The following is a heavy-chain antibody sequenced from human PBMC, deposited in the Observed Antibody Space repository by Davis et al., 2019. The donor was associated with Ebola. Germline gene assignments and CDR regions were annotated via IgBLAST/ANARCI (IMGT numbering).Heavy chain of an antibody. CDR1: GYTFTSYY. D-gene: IGHD3-10*01. J-gene: IGHJ4*02. V-gene: IGHV1-46*01. CDR2: INPSGGST. CDR3: AREYHRSGFGESNLFDY. Sequence: ASVKVSCKASGYTFTSYYMHWVRQAPGQGLEWMGIINPSGGSTSYAQKFQGRVTMTRDTSTSTVYMELSSLRSEDTAVYYCAREYHRSGFGESNLFDYWGQGTLVTVSS.